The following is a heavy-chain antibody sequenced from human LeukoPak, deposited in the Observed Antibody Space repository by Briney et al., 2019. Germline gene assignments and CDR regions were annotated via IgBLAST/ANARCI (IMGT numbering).Heavy chain of an antibody. J-gene: IGHJ5*02. CDR2: ISGRGGST. V-gene: IGHV3-23*01. D-gene: IGHD3-22*01. Sequence: PGGPLRLSCAASGFTFSSYAMSWVRQAPGKGLEWVSAISGRGGSTYYADSVKGRFTISRDNSKNTLYLQMNSLRAEDTAVYYCAKDRYYYYDSSGSNWFDPWGQGTLVTVSS. CDR1: GFTFSSYA. CDR3: AKDRYYYYDSSGSNWFDP.